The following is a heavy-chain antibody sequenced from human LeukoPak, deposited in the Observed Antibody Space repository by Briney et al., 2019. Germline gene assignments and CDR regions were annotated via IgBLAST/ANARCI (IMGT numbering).Heavy chain of an antibody. D-gene: IGHD1-26*01. CDR2: INPSAVST. Sequence: ASVKVSCKASGYTFSTYYIHWVRQAPGQGLEWMGIINPSAVSTNYAQKFQGTVTMTRDTSTSTVYMELSGLRSEDTAVYYCARASGILGASVFHSWGQGTLVTVSS. J-gene: IGHJ5*01. CDR1: GYTFSTYY. V-gene: IGHV1-46*01. CDR3: ARASGILGASVFHS.